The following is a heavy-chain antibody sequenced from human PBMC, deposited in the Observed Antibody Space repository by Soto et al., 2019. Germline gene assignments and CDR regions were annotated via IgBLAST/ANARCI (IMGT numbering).Heavy chain of an antibody. CDR3: SADHPHTAIGWPV. Sequence: SVKVSCKASGFDFGSFGIQFLRQTRGRGLEWIGWIVVASGRTNYARQFQGRVAFSRDMSSTTAYMDLYDLKSDDTAVYFCSADHPHTAIGWPVWGQGTTVTVSS. V-gene: IGHV1-58*02. CDR2: IVVASGRT. J-gene: IGHJ6*02. CDR1: GFDFGSFG.